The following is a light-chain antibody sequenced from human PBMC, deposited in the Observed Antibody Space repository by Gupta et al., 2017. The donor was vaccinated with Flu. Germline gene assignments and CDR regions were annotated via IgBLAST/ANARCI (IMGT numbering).Light chain of an antibody. CDR1: QSISSSY. CDR3: QQYDTLWT. Sequence: PGTLSLSPGERATLSCRASQSISSSYLAWSQQKPGQAPRLLIYGASARATGIPDRFGGSGSGTDFTLTISRLEPEDFAVYYCQQYDTLWTFGQGTKVEIK. V-gene: IGKV3-20*01. CDR2: GAS. J-gene: IGKJ1*01.